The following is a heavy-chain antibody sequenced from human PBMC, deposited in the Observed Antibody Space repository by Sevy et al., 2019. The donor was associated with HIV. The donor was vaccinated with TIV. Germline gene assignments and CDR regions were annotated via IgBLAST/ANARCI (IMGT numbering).Heavy chain of an antibody. CDR1: GYTFTGYY. CDR2: VDPNSGGT. Sequence: ASVKVSCKASGYTFTGYYVHWVRQAPGQGLEWMGWVDPNSGGTNYGQKFQGRVTKTSDTSISTAYMELSGLRSDDTAVYYCARSVYGSGTYLNDYWGQGTLVTVSS. D-gene: IGHD3-10*01. V-gene: IGHV1-2*02. J-gene: IGHJ4*02. CDR3: ARSVYGSGTYLNDY.